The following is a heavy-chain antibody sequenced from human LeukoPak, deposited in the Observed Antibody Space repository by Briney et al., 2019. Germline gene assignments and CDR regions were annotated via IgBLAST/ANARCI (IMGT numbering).Heavy chain of an antibody. D-gene: IGHD6-19*01. Sequence: AGGSLRLSCAASGFTFSDYWMSWVRQAPGKGLECVANIKQDGSDRYYVDSVKGRFTISRDNAKNSLYLQMNSLRVEDTAVYYCARDVRGWYGVPPHWGQGTLVTVSS. CDR2: IKQDGSDR. J-gene: IGHJ4*02. V-gene: IGHV3-7*01. CDR1: GFTFSDYW. CDR3: ARDVRGWYGVPPH.